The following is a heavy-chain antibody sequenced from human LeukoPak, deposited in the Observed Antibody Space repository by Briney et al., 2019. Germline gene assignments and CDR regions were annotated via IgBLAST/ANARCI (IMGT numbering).Heavy chain of an antibody. J-gene: IGHJ4*02. D-gene: IGHD6-13*01. Sequence: GESLKISCKGSGYTFTSYWSGWVRQMPGKGLEWMGIIYPGDSHTRYSPSFQGQVTISADKSISTAYLQWGSLKASDTAIYYCARLPSRYSSSWPDFTPSIDYWGQGTLVTVSS. CDR1: GYTFTSYW. CDR2: IYPGDSHT. V-gene: IGHV5-51*01. CDR3: ARLPSRYSSSWPDFTPSIDY.